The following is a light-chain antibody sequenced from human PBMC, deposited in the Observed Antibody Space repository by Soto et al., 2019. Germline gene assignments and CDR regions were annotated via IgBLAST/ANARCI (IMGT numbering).Light chain of an antibody. J-gene: IGKJ1*01. V-gene: IGKV1-5*03. CDR2: KAS. CDR3: QQYKSPAWT. Sequence: DIQMTQSPSTLSASVGDRVTITCRASQTISSWLAWYQHKPGKPPKLLIYKASSLGSGVPSRFSGSGSGTEFTLTISSLQPDDFATYYCQQYKSPAWTFGQGTKVEIK. CDR1: QTISSW.